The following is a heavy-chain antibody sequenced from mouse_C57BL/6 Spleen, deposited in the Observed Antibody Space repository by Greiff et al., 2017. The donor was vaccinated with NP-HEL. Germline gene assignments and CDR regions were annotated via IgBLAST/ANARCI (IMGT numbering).Heavy chain of an antibody. Sequence: DVQLVESGGGLVKPGGSLKLSCAASGFTFSSYALSWVRQTPEKRLEWVATISDGGSYTYYPENVKGRFTIAKDNAKNNLYLQMSHLKSEDTAMYYCAREGDWYFDVWGTRTTVTVSA. V-gene: IGHV5-4*01. CDR1: GFTFSSYA. J-gene: IGHJ1*03. CDR3: AREGDWYFDV. CDR2: ISDGGSYT.